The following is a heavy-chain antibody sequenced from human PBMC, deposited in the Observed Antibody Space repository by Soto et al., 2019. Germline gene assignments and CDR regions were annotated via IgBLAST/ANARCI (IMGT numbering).Heavy chain of an antibody. CDR2: INHSGST. J-gene: IGHJ4*02. V-gene: IGHV4-34*01. Sequence: PSETLSLTCAVYGGSFSGYYWTWIRQPPGTGLEWIGEINHSGSTNYSPSLKSRVTISVDTSKNQFSLKLTSVTAADTAVYYCARDKIXXXFDYWGQGTLVTVSS. CDR3: ARDKIXXXFDY. CDR1: GGSFSGYY.